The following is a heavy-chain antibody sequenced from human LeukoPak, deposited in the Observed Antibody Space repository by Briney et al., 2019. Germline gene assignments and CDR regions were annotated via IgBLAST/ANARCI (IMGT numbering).Heavy chain of an antibody. D-gene: IGHD2-2*01. V-gene: IGHV4-59*01. CDR2: IYYSGST. J-gene: IGHJ4*02. CDR3: ARDSPSDYFDY. Sequence: WIGYIYYSGSTNYNPSLKSRVTISVDTSKNQFSLKLSSVTAADTAVYYCARDSPSDYFDYWGQGTLVTVSS.